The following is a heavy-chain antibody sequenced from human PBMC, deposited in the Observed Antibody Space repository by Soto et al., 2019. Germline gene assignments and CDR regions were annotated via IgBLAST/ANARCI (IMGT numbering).Heavy chain of an antibody. CDR3: ARLLYGSGSWFDP. V-gene: IGHV4-59*08. CDR2: IYYSGST. J-gene: IGHJ5*02. CDR1: GGSISSYY. D-gene: IGHD3-10*01. Sequence: QVQLQELGPGLVKPSETLSLTCTVSGGSISSYYWSWIRQPPGKGLEWIGYIYYSGSTNYNPSLKSRVTISVDTSKNQFSLKLSSVTAADTAVYYCARLLYGSGSWFDPWGQGTLVTVSS.